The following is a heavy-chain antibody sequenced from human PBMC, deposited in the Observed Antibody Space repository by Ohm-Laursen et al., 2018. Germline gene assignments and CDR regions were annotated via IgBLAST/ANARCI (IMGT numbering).Heavy chain of an antibody. CDR2: MNPNSGNT. CDR3: AREDSSSGQNAFDI. V-gene: IGHV1-8*01. J-gene: IGHJ3*02. Sequence: ASVKVSCKASGYTFTSYDINWVRQATGQGLEWMGWMNPNSGNTGYAQKFQGRVTMTRNTSISTAYMELSSLRSEDTAVYYCAREDSSSGQNAFDIWGQGTMVTVSS. CDR1: GYTFTSYD. D-gene: IGHD6-19*01.